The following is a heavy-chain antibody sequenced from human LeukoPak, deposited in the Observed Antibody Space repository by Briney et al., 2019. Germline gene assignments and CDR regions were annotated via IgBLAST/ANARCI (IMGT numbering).Heavy chain of an antibody. J-gene: IGHJ4*02. Sequence: PSETLSLTCTVSGGSISSSSSYFWAWIRQPPGKGLEWIGTMSNSGSTYYNPSLKSRVTISGDTSKNQFSLKLSSVTAADTAVYYCARDERIAVANSLVYWGQGTLVTVSS. CDR3: ARDERIAVANSLVY. CDR1: GGSISSSSSYF. V-gene: IGHV4-39*07. D-gene: IGHD6-19*01. CDR2: MSNSGST.